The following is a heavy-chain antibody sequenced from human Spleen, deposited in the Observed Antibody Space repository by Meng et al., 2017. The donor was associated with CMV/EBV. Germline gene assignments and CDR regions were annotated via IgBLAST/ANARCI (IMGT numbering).Heavy chain of an antibody. CDR1: GFTFSSYD. CDR2: IGTAGSST. Sequence: GESLKISCAACGFTFSSYDMHWVRQATGKGLEWVSAIGTAGSSTSYGDSVKGRFTISRDNAKNSLYLQMHSLRAEDTAVYYCARDTAAGNNWFDPWGQGTLVTVSS. D-gene: IGHD6-19*01. J-gene: IGHJ5*02. CDR3: ARDTAAGNNWFDP. V-gene: IGHV3-74*01.